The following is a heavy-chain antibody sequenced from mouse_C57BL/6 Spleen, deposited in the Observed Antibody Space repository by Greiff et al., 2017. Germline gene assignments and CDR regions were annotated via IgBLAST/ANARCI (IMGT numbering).Heavy chain of an antibody. Sequence: VQLKQSGPELVKPGASVKIPCKASGYTFTDYNMDWVKQSHGKSLEWIGDINPNNGGTIYNQKFKGKATLTVDKSSSTAYMELRSLTSEDTAVYYCARRGYDYDVYYFDYWGQGTTLTVSS. CDR1: GYTFTDYN. V-gene: IGHV1-18*01. D-gene: IGHD2-4*01. CDR3: ARRGYDYDVYYFDY. CDR2: INPNNGGT. J-gene: IGHJ2*01.